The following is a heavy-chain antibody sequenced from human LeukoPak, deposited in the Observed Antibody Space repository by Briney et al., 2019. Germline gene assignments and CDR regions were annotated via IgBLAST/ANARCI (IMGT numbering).Heavy chain of an antibody. CDR1: GFTFSSYA. CDR2: ISGSGGST. Sequence: GGSLRLSCAASGFTFSSYAMSWVRQAPGKGLEWVSAISGSGGSTYYADSVKGRFTISRDNSKNTLYLQMNSLGAEDTAVYYCAKRPMVRGVPFDYWGQGTLVTVSS. V-gene: IGHV3-23*01. CDR3: AKRPMVRGVPFDY. D-gene: IGHD3-10*01. J-gene: IGHJ4*02.